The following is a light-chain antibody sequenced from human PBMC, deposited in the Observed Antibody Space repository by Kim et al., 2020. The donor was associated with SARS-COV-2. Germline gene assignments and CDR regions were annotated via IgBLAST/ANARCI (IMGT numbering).Light chain of an antibody. V-gene: IGLV4-69*01. J-gene: IGLJ3*02. CDR2: LTGDGRH. Sequence: QLVLTQSPSASASLGASVNLTCTLNSGQNSYAIAWHQQQPGKGPRYLMRLTGDGRHNRGDGIPDRFSGSSSGAERYLTISSVQPEDEADYYCQTWGTDGVFGGGTQLTVL. CDR1: SGQNSYA. CDR3: QTWGTDGV.